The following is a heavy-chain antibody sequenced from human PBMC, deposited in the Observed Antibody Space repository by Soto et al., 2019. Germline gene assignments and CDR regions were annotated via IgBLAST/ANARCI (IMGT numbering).Heavy chain of an antibody. D-gene: IGHD5-12*01. CDR2: MNPKSGNT. V-gene: IGHV1-8*01. CDR1: GYTFTNND. CDR3: ARAPVDRYSADYFDN. Sequence: GASVMVSCKASGYTFTNNDINWVRQATGQRPEWMGWMNPKSGNTGYAQGFQGRVSMTRDNSITTAYMVLRGLRSDDTAVYYCARAPVDRYSADYFDNWGQGTLVTVSS. J-gene: IGHJ4*02.